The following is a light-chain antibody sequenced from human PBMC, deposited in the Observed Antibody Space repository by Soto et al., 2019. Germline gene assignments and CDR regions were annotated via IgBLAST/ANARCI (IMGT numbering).Light chain of an antibody. CDR2: AAS. CDR3: HQTYTSPLYT. J-gene: IGKJ2*01. CDR1: QPIRTY. V-gene: IGKV1-39*01. Sequence: DVQMTQSPFFLSTSVGDTIAITCPANQPIRTYLNWYQHKPGKAPQLLIRAASILQPGVPSRFSGSGSGTHFTLTISKLLPDDCATYFCHQTYTSPLYTFGQGTHLDI.